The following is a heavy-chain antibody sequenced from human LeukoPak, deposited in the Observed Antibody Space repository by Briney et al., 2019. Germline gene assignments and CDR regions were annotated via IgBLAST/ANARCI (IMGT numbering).Heavy chain of an antibody. CDR3: ATRYGSGSGYYGMDV. J-gene: IGHJ6*02. CDR1: GGSISGYY. V-gene: IGHV4-59*08. D-gene: IGHD3-10*01. CDR2: IYYSGST. Sequence: SETLSLTRTVSGGSISGYYWSWIGQPPGKGLEWIGYIYYSGSTNYNPSLKSRVTISVDTSKSQFSLKLSSVTAADTAVYYCATRYGSGSGYYGMDVWGQGTTVTVSS.